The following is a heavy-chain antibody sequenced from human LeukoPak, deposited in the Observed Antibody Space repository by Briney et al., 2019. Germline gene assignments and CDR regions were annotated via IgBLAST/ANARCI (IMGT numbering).Heavy chain of an antibody. V-gene: IGHV4-34*01. J-gene: IGHJ4*02. D-gene: IGHD3-10*01. CDR3: ARSGTTMVRGVMSFDY. Sequence: PSETLSLTCTVSGGSISSYYWSWIRQPPGKGLEWIGEINHRGSSNYKPSLKSRVTISLDTSKNQFSLKLSSVTVADTAVYYCARSGTTMVRGVMSFDYWGQGTLVTVSS. CDR1: GGSISSYY. CDR2: INHRGSS.